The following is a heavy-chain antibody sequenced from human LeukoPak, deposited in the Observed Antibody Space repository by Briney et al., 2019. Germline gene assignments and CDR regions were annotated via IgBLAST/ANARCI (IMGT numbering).Heavy chain of an antibody. CDR2: TSYDGSKI. V-gene: IGHV3-30*04. Sequence: GGSLRLSCAASGFSFSSYAMSWVRQAPGKGLEWVAATSYDGSKIYYSDSVQGRFTISRDNSKNTLFLQMNSLTTDDTAVYYCARGKMRTLALAEYLQDWGQGTLVTVSS. CDR1: GFSFSSYA. CDR3: ARGKMRTLALAEYLQD. J-gene: IGHJ1*01.